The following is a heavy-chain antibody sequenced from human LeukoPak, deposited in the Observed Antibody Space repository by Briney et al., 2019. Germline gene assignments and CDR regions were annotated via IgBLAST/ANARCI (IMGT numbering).Heavy chain of an antibody. CDR1: GDSISSTSHY. CDR3: ARNCTADNDVSRSRDKWFDP. Sequence: SGTLSLTCTVSGDSISSTSHYWAWVRQPPGKGLEWIGSIYYGGSTHYNPSLKSRVTISMDTSKNQFSLKLKSVTAADTALYYCARNCTADNDVSRSRDKWFDPWGHGTLVTVSS. V-gene: IGHV4-39*07. J-gene: IGHJ5*02. CDR2: IYYGGST. D-gene: IGHD2-8*02.